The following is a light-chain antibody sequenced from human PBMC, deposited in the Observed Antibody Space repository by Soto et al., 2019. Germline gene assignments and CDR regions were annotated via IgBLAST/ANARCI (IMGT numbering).Light chain of an antibody. CDR2: GAS. CDR1: QGVRSY. V-gene: IGKV1-12*01. Sequence: IRRTQTHPSGSAYVEVRVTVAAGASQGVRSYLAWYQHKPGKAPKLLIYGASRLQSGVPSRFSGSGSGTDFTLTINSLQPEDFATYYCQQANSFPLTFGGGTKVDIK. J-gene: IGKJ4*01. CDR3: QQANSFPLT.